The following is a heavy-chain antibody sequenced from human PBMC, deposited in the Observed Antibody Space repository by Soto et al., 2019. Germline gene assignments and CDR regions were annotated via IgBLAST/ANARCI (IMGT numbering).Heavy chain of an antibody. V-gene: IGHV3-23*01. Sequence: EMQLLESGGGLVQAGGSLRLSCAASGFTVSSYALNWVRQAPGKGLEWVSGISASTYYADSVKGRFTISRDTSKNMLYLQMNSLRAEDTAIYFCAIRMYSTRWYYLDYWGQGTLVTVSS. CDR2: ISAST. D-gene: IGHD6-13*01. J-gene: IGHJ4*02. CDR1: GFTVSSYA. CDR3: AIRMYSTRWYYLDY.